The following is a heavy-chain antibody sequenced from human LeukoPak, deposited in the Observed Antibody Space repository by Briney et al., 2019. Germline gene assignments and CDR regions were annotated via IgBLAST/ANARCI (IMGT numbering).Heavy chain of an antibody. CDR2: NTVSGGNT. D-gene: IGHD3-10*02. J-gene: IGHJ6*04. Sequence: GGSLRLSCAASGFTFSSYAMGWVRQAPGKGLEWVSGNTVSGGNTHYADSVKGRFTISRDNAKNSLYLQMNSLRAEDTAVYYCAELGITMIGGVWGKGTTVTISS. CDR3: AELGITMIGGV. V-gene: IGHV3-23*01. CDR1: GFTFSSYA.